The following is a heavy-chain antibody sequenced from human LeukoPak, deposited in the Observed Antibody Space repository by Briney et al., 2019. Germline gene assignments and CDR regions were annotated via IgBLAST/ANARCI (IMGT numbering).Heavy chain of an antibody. Sequence: GGSLRLSCAASGFTFSSYWMHWVRQAPGKGLVWVSRINSDGSSTSYADSVKGRFTISRDNAKNTLYLQMNSLRAEDTAVYYCAREVIVLVPAAINWFDPWGQGTLVTVSS. CDR1: GFTFSSYW. CDR3: AREVIVLVPAAINWFDP. J-gene: IGHJ5*02. D-gene: IGHD2-2*01. CDR2: INSDGSST. V-gene: IGHV3-74*01.